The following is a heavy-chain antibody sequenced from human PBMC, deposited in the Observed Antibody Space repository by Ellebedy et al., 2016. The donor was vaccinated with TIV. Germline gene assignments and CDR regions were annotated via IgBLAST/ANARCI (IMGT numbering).Heavy chain of an antibody. CDR3: ARDHRARFGYNERGSGRGAYYYGMDV. V-gene: IGHV1-18*04. CDR1: GYTLTNYG. CDR2: ISGNNGST. D-gene: IGHD1-14*01. J-gene: IGHJ6*02. Sequence: ASVKVSCKASGYTLTNYGINWVRQAPGQGLEWMGWISGNNGSTNYVQNFQGRVTITADESTSTAYMELRSLRSDDTAVYYCARDHRARFGYNERGSGRGAYYYGMDVWGQGTTVTVSS.